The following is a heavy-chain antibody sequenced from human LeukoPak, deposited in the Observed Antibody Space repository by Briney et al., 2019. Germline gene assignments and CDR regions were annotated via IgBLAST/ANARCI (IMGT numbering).Heavy chain of an antibody. D-gene: IGHD6-6*01. CDR1: GFTFSSYN. J-gene: IGHJ6*04. Sequence: PGGSLRLSCAASGFTFSSYNMNWVRQAPGRGLECVSSISGSGIYTYYADSVKGRLTISRDNAKNSLYLQINSLRAEDTAVYYCAREDSSSLDVWGKGTTVTVSS. V-gene: IGHV3-21*01. CDR2: ISGSGIYT. CDR3: AREDSSSLDV.